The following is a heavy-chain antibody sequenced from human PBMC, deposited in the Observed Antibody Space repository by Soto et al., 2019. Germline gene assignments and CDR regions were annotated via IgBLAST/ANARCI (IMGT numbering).Heavy chain of an antibody. J-gene: IGHJ6*02. Sequence: LALSCTVAGNSSSSNQYYRVGNPQHTGKGTEWIGYIHYSGSTYYNPSLKSRVTISLDTSKKQFSLKLSSVTAADTAAYYCASAHRWSNQYYGLDVWVQGTTVT. D-gene: IGHD2-15*01. CDR2: IHYSGST. CDR3: ASAHRWSNQYYGLDV. V-gene: IGHV4-31*03. CDR1: GNSSSSNQYY.